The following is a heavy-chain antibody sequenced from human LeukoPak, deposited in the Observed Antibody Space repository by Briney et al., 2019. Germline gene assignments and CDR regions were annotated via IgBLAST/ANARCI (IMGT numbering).Heavy chain of an antibody. V-gene: IGHV4-34*01. Sequence: PSETLSLTCAVYGGSFSGYYWSWIRQPPGKGLEWIGAINHSGSTNYNPSLKSRVTISVNTSKNQCSLKLSSVTAAVSAVYCCAGDYGGSRFDYWGQGTLVTVSS. J-gene: IGHJ4*02. CDR1: GGSFSGYY. CDR3: AGDYGGSRFDY. CDR2: INHSGST. D-gene: IGHD4-23*01.